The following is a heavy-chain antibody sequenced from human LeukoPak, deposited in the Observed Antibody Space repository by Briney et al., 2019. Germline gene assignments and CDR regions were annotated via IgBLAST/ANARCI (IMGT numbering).Heavy chain of an antibody. J-gene: IGHJ4*02. CDR3: ARDLGDNWNFDY. D-gene: IGHD1-20*01. CDR2: IYTSGST. V-gene: IGHV4-61*01. Sequence: SETLSLTCTVSGGSVSSGSYYWSWIRQPPGKGLEWIGRIYTSGSTNYNPSLKSRVTTSVDTSKNQFSLKLSSVTAADTAVNYCARDLGDNWNFDYWGQGTLVTVSS. CDR1: GGSVSSGSYY.